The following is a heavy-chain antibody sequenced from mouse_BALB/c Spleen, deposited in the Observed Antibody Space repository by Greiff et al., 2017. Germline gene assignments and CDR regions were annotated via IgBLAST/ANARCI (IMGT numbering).Heavy chain of an antibody. CDR1: GFSLTGYG. V-gene: IGHV2-6-7*01. CDR3: ARDGVLGEGPWFAY. J-gene: IGHJ3*01. CDR2: IWGDGST. D-gene: IGHD4-1*01. Sequence: VHLVESGPGLVAPSQSLSITCTVSGFSLTGYGVNWVRQPPGKGLEWLGMIWGDGSTDYNSALKSRLSISKDNSKSQVFLKMNSLQTDDTARYYCARDGVLGEGPWFAYWGQGTLVTVSA.